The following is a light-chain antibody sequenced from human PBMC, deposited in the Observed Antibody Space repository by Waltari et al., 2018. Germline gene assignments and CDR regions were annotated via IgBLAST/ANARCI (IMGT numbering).Light chain of an antibody. CDR2: SNT. Sequence: QSVLTQPPSASGTPGQRVTTPVSGSRPTIPFNTSNWYQQFPGTAPKLLIYSNTPRPSGVPDRFSGSKSGTSASLAISGLQSEDEADYYCAAWDDSLNGWVFGGGTKLTVL. J-gene: IGLJ3*02. CDR1: RPTIPFNT. CDR3: AAWDDSLNGWV. V-gene: IGLV1-44*01.